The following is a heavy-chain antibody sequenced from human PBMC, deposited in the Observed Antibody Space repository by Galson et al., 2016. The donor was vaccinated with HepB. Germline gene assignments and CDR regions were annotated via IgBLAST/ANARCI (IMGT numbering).Heavy chain of an antibody. D-gene: IGHD7-27*01. V-gene: IGHV3-9*01. CDR1: GFTFDDYA. CDR3: ARDPRNWGHGSYYGMDV. Sequence: SLRLSCAASGFTFDDYAMHWVRQVPGKGLEWVSGISWNTGTIGYADSVRGRFSISRDNAKNSLYLQMHGLTAEDTAIYYCARDPRNWGHGSYYGMDVWGKGTTVTVSS. J-gene: IGHJ6*04. CDR2: ISWNTGTI.